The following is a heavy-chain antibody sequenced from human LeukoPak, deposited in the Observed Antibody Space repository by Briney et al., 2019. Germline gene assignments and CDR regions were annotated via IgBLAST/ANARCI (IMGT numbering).Heavy chain of an antibody. CDR1: GLTFSSDW. V-gene: IGHV3-74*01. CDR2: INSDASTI. D-gene: IGHD2-8*01. CDR3: AREDCTIGAVCSSLLDH. Sequence: PGGSLRLSCAASGLTFSSDWMHWVRQVPGKGLVWVSRINSDASTINYADSVKGRFTISRDNAKNTLYPQMNNLRAEDTAVYYCAREDCTIGAVCSSLLDHWGRGTLVTVSS. J-gene: IGHJ4*02.